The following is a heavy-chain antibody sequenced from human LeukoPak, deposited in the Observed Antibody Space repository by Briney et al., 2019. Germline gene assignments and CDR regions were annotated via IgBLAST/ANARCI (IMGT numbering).Heavy chain of an antibody. CDR2: IWYDGSNK. V-gene: IGHV3-33*06. Sequence: GGSLRLSCAASGFTFSNYGMHGVRQAPGKGLEWVAVIWYDGSNKYYADSVKGRFTISRDNSKNTLYLQMNGLRVEDTALYYCAKERSSGWPFDYWGQGTLVTVSS. J-gene: IGHJ4*02. CDR1: GFTFSNYG. CDR3: AKERSSGWPFDY. D-gene: IGHD6-19*01.